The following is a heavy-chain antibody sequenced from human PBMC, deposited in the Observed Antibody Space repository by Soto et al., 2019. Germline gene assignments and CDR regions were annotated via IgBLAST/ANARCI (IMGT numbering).Heavy chain of an antibody. V-gene: IGHV4-4*02. CDR3: ARIVYDNRLNYMYFDF. CDR2: IFHDGPA. J-gene: IGHJ4*02. Sequence: SQTLSPTSALAGVSTSSGNWWTWVRQTPQMGLEYICEIFHDGPANYYRSFERRVAISVDTSKNQFSLKLTSVTAADTAIYFCARIVYDNRLNYMYFDFWGQGALVTVSS. D-gene: IGHD3-10*01. CDR1: GVSTSSGNW.